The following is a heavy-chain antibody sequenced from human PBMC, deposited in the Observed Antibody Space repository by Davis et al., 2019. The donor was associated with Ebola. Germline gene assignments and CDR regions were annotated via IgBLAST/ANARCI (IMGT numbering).Heavy chain of an antibody. D-gene: IGHD6-19*01. CDR3: ARMVSSGWRKYFDY. CDR2: INTNTGNP. V-gene: IGHV7-4-1*02. Sequence: ASVNVSCKASGYTFTSYAMNWVRQAPGQGLEWMGWINTNTGNPTYAQGFTGRFVFSLDTSVSTAYLQISSLKAEDTAVYYCARMVSSGWRKYFDYWGQGTLVTVSS. J-gene: IGHJ4*02. CDR1: GYTFTSYA.